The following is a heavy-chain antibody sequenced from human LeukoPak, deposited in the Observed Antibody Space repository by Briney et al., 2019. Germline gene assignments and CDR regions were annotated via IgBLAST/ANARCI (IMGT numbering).Heavy chain of an antibody. D-gene: IGHD6-19*01. CDR2: IRSKANSYAT. CDR3: ARTNLGSGWRFDY. Sequence: PGGSLRLSCAASGFIFSGSAIHWVRQASGKGLEWVGRIRSKANSYATAYAASVRGRFTISRDDLENTTYLHLNSLKTEDTAVYYCARTNLGSGWRFDYWGQGTLVTVSS. V-gene: IGHV3-73*01. J-gene: IGHJ4*02. CDR1: GFIFSGSA.